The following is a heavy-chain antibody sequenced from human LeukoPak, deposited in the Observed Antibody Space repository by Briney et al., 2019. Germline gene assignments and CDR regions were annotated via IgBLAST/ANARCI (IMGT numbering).Heavy chain of an antibody. CDR1: GGSISSSSYC. J-gene: IGHJ4*02. V-gene: IGHV4-39*01. CDR3: ARHVEVAVAACFDY. Sequence: SETLSLTCTVAGGSISSSSYCWGWLRQPAGKGLEWLGSIYYSRSTYYNSSLKSRVTISVDTSKNQFSLKLSSVTAADTAVYYCARHVEVAVAACFDYWGQGTLVTVSS. CDR2: IYYSRST. D-gene: IGHD6-19*01.